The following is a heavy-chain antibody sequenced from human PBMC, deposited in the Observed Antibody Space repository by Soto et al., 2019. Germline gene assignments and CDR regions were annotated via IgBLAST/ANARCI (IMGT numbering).Heavy chain of an antibody. CDR1: GGSITTYY. D-gene: IGHD6-25*01. J-gene: IGHJ6*02. Sequence: QVQLQESGPGLVKPSETLSLTCTVSGGSITTYYWTWIRQPPGKGLEWIGYSHVIGNTNHNPSLTSRVTISVDTSKNQLSLKLTSVTAADTAVYYCARDEAAYPVWGQVTTVTVSS. V-gene: IGHV4-59*01. CDR3: ARDEAAYPV. CDR2: SHVIGNT.